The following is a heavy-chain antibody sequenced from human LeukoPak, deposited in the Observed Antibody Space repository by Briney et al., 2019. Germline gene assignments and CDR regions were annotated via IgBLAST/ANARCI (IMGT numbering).Heavy chain of an antibody. D-gene: IGHD3-10*01. CDR2: ISGSGGST. J-gene: IGHJ4*02. Sequence: GGSLRLSCAASEFTFNTYTMNWVRQAPGKGLEWVSAISGSGGSTYYADSVKGRFTISRDNAKNSLYLQMNSLRAEDTAMYYCARPMEGYSGSGSWYFDYWGQGTLVTVSS. CDR3: ARPMEGYSGSGSWYFDY. CDR1: EFTFNTYT. V-gene: IGHV3-21*01.